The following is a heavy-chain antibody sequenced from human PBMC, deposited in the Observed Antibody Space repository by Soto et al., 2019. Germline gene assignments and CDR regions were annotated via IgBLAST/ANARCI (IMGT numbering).Heavy chain of an antibody. D-gene: IGHD1-1*01. CDR1: GFTFSAYW. Sequence: GSLRLSCSVSGFTFSAYWMHWVRQVPGKGLTWVSRISDDGSTATYADSVKGRFVISRDNAKNSLYLEMNTLRADDSGLYYCARGPRVSSTGTGAHWGRGTLVTVSS. J-gene: IGHJ4*02. CDR3: ARGPRVSSTGTGAH. CDR2: ISDDGSTA. V-gene: IGHV3-74*01.